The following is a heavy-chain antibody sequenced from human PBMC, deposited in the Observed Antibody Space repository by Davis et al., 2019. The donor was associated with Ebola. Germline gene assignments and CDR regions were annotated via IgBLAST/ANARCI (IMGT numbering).Heavy chain of an antibody. CDR1: GFTFRIYS. V-gene: IGHV3-74*01. J-gene: IGHJ6*03. CDR2: IGVDGSDT. CDR3: ARGYYYLDV. Sequence: LSLTCAASGFTFRIYSMHWVRQVPGKGLVCISHIGVDGSDTTYADSVTGRFTISRDNAKNTLYLQMNSLRAEDTAVYYCARGYYYLDVWGKGTTVTVSS.